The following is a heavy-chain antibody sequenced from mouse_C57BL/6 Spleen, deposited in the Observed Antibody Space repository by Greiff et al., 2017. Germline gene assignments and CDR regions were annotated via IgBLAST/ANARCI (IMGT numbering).Heavy chain of an antibody. CDR3: ARRWGNYGYFDY. CDR2: IDPSDSYT. J-gene: IGHJ2*01. V-gene: IGHV1-69*01. CDR1: GYTFTSYW. D-gene: IGHD2-1*01. Sequence: QVQLKQPGAELVMPGASVKLSCKASGYTFTSYWMHWVKQRPGQGLEWIGEIDPSDSYTNYNQKFKGKSTLTVDKSSSTAYMQLSSLTSEDSAVYYCARRWGNYGYFDYWGQGTTLTVSS.